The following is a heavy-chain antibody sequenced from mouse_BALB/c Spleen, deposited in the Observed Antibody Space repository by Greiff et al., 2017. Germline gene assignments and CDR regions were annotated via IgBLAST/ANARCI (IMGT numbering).Heavy chain of an antibody. CDR2: ISDGGSYT. CDR1: GFTFSDYY. D-gene: IGHD2-2*01. CDR3: ARDIGYYFDY. V-gene: IGHV5-4*02. J-gene: IGHJ2*01. Sequence: EVHLVESGGGLVKPGGSLKLSCAASGFTFSDYYMYWVRQTPEKRLEWVATISDGGSYTYYPDSVKGRFTISRDNAKNNLYLQMSSLKSEDTAMYYCARDIGYYFDYWGQGTTLTVSS.